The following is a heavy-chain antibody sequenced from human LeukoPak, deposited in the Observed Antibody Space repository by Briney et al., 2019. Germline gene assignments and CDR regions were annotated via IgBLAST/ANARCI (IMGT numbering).Heavy chain of an antibody. J-gene: IGHJ4*02. CDR1: GYTFTSYY. V-gene: IGHV1-46*01. Sequence: ASVKVSCKASGYTFTSYYMHWVRQAPGQGLEWMGIINPSGGSTSYAQKFQGRVTMTRDTSTSTVYMELSSRRSEDTAVYYCAREGVVVVSFDYWGQGTMVTVSS. CDR2: INPSGGST. CDR3: AREGVVVVSFDY. D-gene: IGHD3-22*01.